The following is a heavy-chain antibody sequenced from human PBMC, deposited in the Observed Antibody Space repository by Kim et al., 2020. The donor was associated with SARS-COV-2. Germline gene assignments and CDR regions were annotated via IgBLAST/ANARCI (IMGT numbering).Heavy chain of an antibody. CDR1: GYTFTGYY. CDR2: INPNSGGT. D-gene: IGHD3-3*01. V-gene: IGHV1-2*02. CDR3: ARALTIFGVVIHYYMDV. Sequence: ASVKVSCKASGYTFTGYYMHWVRQAPGQGLEWMGWINPNSGGTNYAQKFQGRVTMTRDTSISTAYMELSRLRSDDTAVYYCARALTIFGVVIHYYMDVWGKGTTVTVSS. J-gene: IGHJ6*03.